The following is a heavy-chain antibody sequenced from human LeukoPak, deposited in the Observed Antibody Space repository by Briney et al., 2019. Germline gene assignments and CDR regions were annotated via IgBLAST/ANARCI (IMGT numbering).Heavy chain of an antibody. Sequence: PGGSLRLSCAASGFTFSSYAMSWVRQAPGKGLEWVSAISGSGGSTYYADSVKGRFTISRDNSKNTLYLQMNSLRAEDTAVYYCAKDLGMGGSYYVDYWGQGTLVTVSS. CDR2: ISGSGGST. CDR3: AKDLGMGGSYYVDY. D-gene: IGHD1-26*01. J-gene: IGHJ4*02. V-gene: IGHV3-23*01. CDR1: GFTFSSYA.